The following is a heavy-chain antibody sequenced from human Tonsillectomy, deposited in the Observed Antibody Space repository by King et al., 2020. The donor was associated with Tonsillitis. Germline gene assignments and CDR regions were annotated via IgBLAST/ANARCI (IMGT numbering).Heavy chain of an antibody. D-gene: IGHD4-17*01. J-gene: IGHJ4*02. CDR2: ISSSGTYT. CDR3: ARHRGNTVTTPLGY. Sequence: VQLVESGGGLVKPGGSLRLSCAASGFTFSDYDMNWVRQTPGKGLEWVSSISSSGTYTFYADSVKGRFTISRDNAKNSLYLQMSSLRVEDTAVYYCARHRGNTVTTPLGYWGQGTLVTVSS. V-gene: IGHV3-21*01. CDR1: GFTFSDYD.